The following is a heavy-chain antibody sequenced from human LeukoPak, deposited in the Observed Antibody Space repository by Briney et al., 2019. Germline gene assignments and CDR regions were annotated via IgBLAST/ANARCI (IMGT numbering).Heavy chain of an antibody. CDR1: GYSFTNYW. V-gene: IGHV5-51*01. CDR2: IYPGDSDT. D-gene: IGHD3/OR15-3a*01. Sequence: GESLKISCKASGYSFTNYWNGWVRQMPGKGLEWMGVIYPGDSDTTYSPSFQGQVTISVDKSISTAYLQWSSLKASDTAMYYCARHSSAGLITPFDYWGQGTLVTVSS. J-gene: IGHJ4*02. CDR3: ARHSSAGLITPFDY.